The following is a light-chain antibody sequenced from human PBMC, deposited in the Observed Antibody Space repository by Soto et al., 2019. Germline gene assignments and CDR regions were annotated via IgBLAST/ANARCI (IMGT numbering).Light chain of an antibody. Sequence: DIQMTQSPSSLSASVGDRVTITCRASQSISSYLNWYQQKPGKAPKLPIYAASSLQSGVPSRFSGSGYGTDFTITISSLQHEDSATYYCQQADSFTLTFGGGTKVDIK. CDR2: AAS. CDR3: QQADSFTLT. CDR1: QSISSY. V-gene: IGKV1-39*01. J-gene: IGKJ4*01.